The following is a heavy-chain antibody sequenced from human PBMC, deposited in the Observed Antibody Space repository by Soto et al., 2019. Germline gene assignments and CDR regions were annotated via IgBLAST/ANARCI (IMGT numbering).Heavy chain of an antibody. J-gene: IGHJ6*03. Sequence: QAQLEQSGAEVKEPGASVKVSCKASENTFTNYDIIWVRQAPGQGLEWMGWLNPNNGNTGYAPKFRGRVTMTRDPSKRTAFMEMSSLRAEDTAVYYCSRSEVGDYMDVWGKGTMVTVSS. CDR1: ENTFTNYD. CDR2: LNPNNGNT. CDR3: SRSEVGDYMDV. D-gene: IGHD3-3*01. V-gene: IGHV1-8*01.